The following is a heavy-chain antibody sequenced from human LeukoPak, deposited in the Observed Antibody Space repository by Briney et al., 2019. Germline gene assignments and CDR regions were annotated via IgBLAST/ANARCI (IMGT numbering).Heavy chain of an antibody. CDR3: AHYGDYRFMYYFDY. CDR1: GFSLSTSGVG. Sequence: SGPTLVNPTQTLTLTCTFSGFSLSTSGVGVGWVRQPPGKALEWLALIYWNDDNRYSPSLKSRLTITKDTSKNQVVLKMTNMDPVDTATYYCAHYGDYRFMYYFDYWGQGTLVTVSS. J-gene: IGHJ4*02. CDR2: IYWNDDN. D-gene: IGHD4-17*01. V-gene: IGHV2-5*01.